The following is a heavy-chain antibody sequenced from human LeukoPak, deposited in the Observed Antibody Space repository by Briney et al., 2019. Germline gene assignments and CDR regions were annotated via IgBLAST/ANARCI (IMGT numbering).Heavy chain of an antibody. D-gene: IGHD3-10*01. CDR1: GGSISSYY. V-gene: IGHV4-59*01. Sequence: PSETLSLTCTVSGGSISSYYWSWIRQPPGKGLEWIGYIYYSGSTNYNPSLKSRVTISVDTSKNQFSLKLSSVTAADTAVYYCARGSGGDSYYYYHHGMDGWGQGTTVTVSS. CDR2: IYYSGST. CDR3: ARGSGGDSYYYYHHGMDG. J-gene: IGHJ6*02.